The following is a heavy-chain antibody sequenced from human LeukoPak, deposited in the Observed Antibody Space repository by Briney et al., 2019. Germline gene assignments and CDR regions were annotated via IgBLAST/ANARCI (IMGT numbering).Heavy chain of an antibody. J-gene: IGHJ4*02. CDR3: ARLGAVAGRSSDY. V-gene: IGHV4-39*07. CDR1: GGSISSSSYY. Sequence: PSETLSLTCTVSGGSISSSSYYWGWIRQPPGKGLEWIGSIYYSGSTNYNPSLKSRVTISVDTSKNQFSLKLSSVTAADTAVYYCARLGAVAGRSSDYWGQGTLVTVSS. D-gene: IGHD6-19*01. CDR2: IYYSGST.